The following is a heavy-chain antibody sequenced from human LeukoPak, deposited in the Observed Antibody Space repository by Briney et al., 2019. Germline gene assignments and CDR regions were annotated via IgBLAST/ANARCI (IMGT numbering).Heavy chain of an antibody. D-gene: IGHD6-13*01. CDR1: GFTFSSYS. CDR3: ARSSSSWYPYHYDYYGMDV. J-gene: IGHJ6*02. Sequence: GGSLRLSCAASGFTFSSYSMNWVRQAPGEGLEWVSYISSSSSTIYYADSVKGRFTISRDNAKNSLYLQMNSLRAEDTAVYYCARSSSSWYPYHYDYYGMDVWGQGTTVTVSS. CDR2: ISSSSSTI. V-gene: IGHV3-48*01.